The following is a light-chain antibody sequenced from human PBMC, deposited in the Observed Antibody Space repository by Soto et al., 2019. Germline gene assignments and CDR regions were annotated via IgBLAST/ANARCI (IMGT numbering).Light chain of an antibody. Sequence: EIVLTQSPATLSLSPGERATLSCRASQSVSSYLAWYQHKPGQAPRLLIYDASNRATAIPARFSGSGSGTDFTLTISSLEPEDFAVYYCQQRSNWPITFGPGTKVEIK. CDR3: QQRSNWPIT. V-gene: IGKV3-11*01. J-gene: IGKJ3*01. CDR2: DAS. CDR1: QSVSSY.